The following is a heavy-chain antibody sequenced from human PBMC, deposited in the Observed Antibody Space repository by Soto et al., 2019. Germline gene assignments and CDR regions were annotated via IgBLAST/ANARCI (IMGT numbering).Heavy chain of an antibody. CDR1: GFSFNVYW. V-gene: IGHV3-74*01. D-gene: IGHD1-26*01. CDR2: IHMDGRTT. CDR3: VRGGLSGGFSNYGS. Sequence: EVQLVESGGGLVQPGGSLRLSCAASGFSFNVYWMHWVRQAPGQGLLWVSRIHMDGRTTTYADSVKGRFTISRDNANNMMYLQMNSLRVEDTAAYYCVRGGLSGGFSNYGSWGQGALVTVSS. J-gene: IGHJ5*02.